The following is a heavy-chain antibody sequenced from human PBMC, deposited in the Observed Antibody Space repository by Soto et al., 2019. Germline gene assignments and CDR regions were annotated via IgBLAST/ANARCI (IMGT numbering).Heavy chain of an antibody. J-gene: IGHJ4*02. CDR3: ARGGIAVAGRGSTFDY. CDR1: GGSFSGYY. CDR2: INHSGST. Sequence: SETLSLTCAVYGGSFSGYYWSWIRQPPGKGLEWIGEINHSGSTNYNPSLKSRVTISVDTSKNQFSLKLSSVTAADTAVYYCARGGIAVAGRGSTFDYWGQGTLVTVSS. V-gene: IGHV4-34*01. D-gene: IGHD6-19*01.